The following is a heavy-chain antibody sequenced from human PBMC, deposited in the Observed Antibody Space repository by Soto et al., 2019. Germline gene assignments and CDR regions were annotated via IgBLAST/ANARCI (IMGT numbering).Heavy chain of an antibody. CDR2: TVIGGGT. Sequence: VQLVETGGGLIQPGGSLRLSCAASGFTATDNYIIWVRQPPGKGLEWVSTTVIGGGTNYADTVKGRFTVSRDNSKNTLYLQMNNLRVEDTAVYYCARKPPSAIQGWAFGMDVWGQGTTVFVSS. CDR1: GFTATDNY. J-gene: IGHJ6*02. D-gene: IGHD2-2*01. CDR3: ARKPPSAIQGWAFGMDV. V-gene: IGHV3-53*02.